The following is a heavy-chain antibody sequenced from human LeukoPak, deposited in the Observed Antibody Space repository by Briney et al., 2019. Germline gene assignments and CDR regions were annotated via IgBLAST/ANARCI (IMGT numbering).Heavy chain of an antibody. J-gene: IGHJ5*02. D-gene: IGHD1-14*01. CDR1: GGSISSSSYY. Sequence: SETLSLTCTVSGGSISSSSYYWGWIRQPPGKGLEWIGSIYYSGSTYYNPSLKSRVTISVDTSKNQFSLKLSSVTAADTAVYYCARHFVGIGFDPWGQGTLVTVSS. CDR2: IYYSGST. CDR3: ARHFVGIGFDP. V-gene: IGHV4-39*01.